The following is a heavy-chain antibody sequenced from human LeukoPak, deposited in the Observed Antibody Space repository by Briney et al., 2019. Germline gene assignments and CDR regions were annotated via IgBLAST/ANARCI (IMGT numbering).Heavy chain of an antibody. CDR1: GYTFTSYY. CDR3: ARDRGIAARPGYYYYCMDV. CDR2: INPSGGST. V-gene: IGHV1-46*01. D-gene: IGHD6-6*01. J-gene: IGHJ6*03. Sequence: ASVKVSCKASGYTFTSYYMHWVRQAPGQGLEWMGIINPSGGSTSYAQKFQGRVTMTRDMSTSTVYMELSSLRSEDTAVYYCARDRGIAARPGYYYYCMDVWGKGTTVTVSS.